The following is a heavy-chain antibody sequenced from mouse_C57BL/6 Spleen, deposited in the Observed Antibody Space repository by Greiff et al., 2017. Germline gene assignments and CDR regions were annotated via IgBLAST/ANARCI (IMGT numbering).Heavy chain of an antibody. D-gene: IGHD1-1*01. CDR2: ISDGGSYT. V-gene: IGHV5-4*01. Sequence: EVQRVESGGGLVKPGGSLKLSCAASGFTFSSYAMSWVRQTPEKRLEWVATISDGGSYTYYPDNVKGRFTISRDNAKNNLYLQMSHLKSEDTAMYYCARERDYYGSRLYWYFDVWGTGTTVTVSS. CDR1: GFTFSSYA. CDR3: ARERDYYGSRLYWYFDV. J-gene: IGHJ1*03.